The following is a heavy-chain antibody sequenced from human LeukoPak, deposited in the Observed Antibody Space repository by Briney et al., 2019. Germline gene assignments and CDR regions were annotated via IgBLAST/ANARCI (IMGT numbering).Heavy chain of an antibody. V-gene: IGHV3-7*03. CDR1: GFTFSSYW. J-gene: IGHJ4*02. CDR2: INDDGSET. Sequence: GMSLRLSCAASGFTFSSYWMNRVRQAPGKGLEWVANINDDGSETNYIDSVKGRFTISRDNAKNSLHLQMDSLRAEDTAVYYCAGGSGWESDYWGQGTLVTVSS. D-gene: IGHD6-19*01. CDR3: AGGSGWESDY.